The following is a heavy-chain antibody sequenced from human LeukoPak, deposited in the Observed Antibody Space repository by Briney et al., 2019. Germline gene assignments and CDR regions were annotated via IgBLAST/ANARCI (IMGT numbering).Heavy chain of an antibody. CDR2: ISAYNGNT. Sequence: ASVKVSCKASGYTFTSYGISWVRQAPGQELEWMGWISAYNGNTNYAQKLQGRVTMTTDTSTSTAYMELRSLRSDDTAVYYCARDGRFPPEVLPRYFDYWGQGTLVTVSS. J-gene: IGHJ4*02. CDR1: GYTFTSYG. V-gene: IGHV1-18*01. D-gene: IGHD1-26*01. CDR3: ARDGRFPPEVLPRYFDY.